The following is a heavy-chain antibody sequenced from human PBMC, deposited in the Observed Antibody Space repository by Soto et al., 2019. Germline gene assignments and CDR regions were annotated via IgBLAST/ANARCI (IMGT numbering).Heavy chain of an antibody. CDR3: ARDTIVVLPRGAEFRYYHGMDV. V-gene: IGHV1-18*04. Sequence: ASVKVSCKASGYTSTTYGISWVRQAPGQNLEWLGWVSGYNGNTTYAQKFHDRVTMTTDTSTSTAYMELRSLTSDDTAVYYCARDTIVVLPRGAEFRYYHGMDVWGQGTTVTVSS. CDR2: VSGYNGNT. J-gene: IGHJ6*02. CDR1: GYTSTTYG. D-gene: IGHD2-15*01.